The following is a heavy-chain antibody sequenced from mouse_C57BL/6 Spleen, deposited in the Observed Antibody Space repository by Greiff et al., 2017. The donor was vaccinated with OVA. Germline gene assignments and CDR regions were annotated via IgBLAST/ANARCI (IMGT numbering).Heavy chain of an antibody. V-gene: IGHV1-54*01. CDR3: ARPRDYAMDY. CDR1: GYAFTNYL. J-gene: IGHJ4*01. Sequence: QVQLQQSGAELVRPGTSVKVSCKASGYAFTNYLIEWVKQRPGQGLEWIGVINPGSGGTNYNEKFKGKATLTADKSSSTAYMQLSSLTSEDSAVYFCARPRDYAMDYWGQGTSVTVSS. CDR2: INPGSGGT.